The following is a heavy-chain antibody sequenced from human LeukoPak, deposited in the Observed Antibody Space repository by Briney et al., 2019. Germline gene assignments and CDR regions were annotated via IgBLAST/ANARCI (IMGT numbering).Heavy chain of an antibody. J-gene: IGHJ6*03. D-gene: IGHD7-27*01. CDR3: ARELGINYYYYMDV. CDR1: GYSFTGYY. V-gene: IGHV1-69*13. CDR2: IIPIFGTA. Sequence: ASVKVSCKASGYSFTGYYMHWVRQAPGQGFEWMGGIIPIFGTANYAQKFQGRVTITADESTSTAYMELSSLRSEDTAVYYCARELGINYYYYMDVWGKGTTVTVSS.